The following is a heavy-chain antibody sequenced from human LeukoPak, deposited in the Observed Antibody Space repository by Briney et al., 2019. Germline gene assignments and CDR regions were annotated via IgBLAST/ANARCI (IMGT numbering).Heavy chain of an antibody. D-gene: IGHD3-22*01. Sequence: SSETLSLTCAVYGGSFSGYYWSWIRQPPGKGLEWIGEINHSGSTNYNPSLKSRVTISVDTSNNQFYLKLSSVTAADTAVYYCARATGYYDSSGYYDPVSNFDYWGQGTLVTVSS. V-gene: IGHV4-34*01. J-gene: IGHJ4*02. CDR2: INHSGST. CDR1: GGSFSGYY. CDR3: ARATGYYDSSGYYDPVSNFDY.